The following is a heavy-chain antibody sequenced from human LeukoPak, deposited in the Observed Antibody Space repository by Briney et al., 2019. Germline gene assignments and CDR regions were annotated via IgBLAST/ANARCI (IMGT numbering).Heavy chain of an antibody. Sequence: GGSLRLSCAASGFTFSSYSMNWVRQAPGKGLEWVSYISSSSTIYYADSVKGRFTISRDNAKNSLYLHMNSLRAEDTAVYYCASTGGAPVGSLYSGSYYLDYWGQGTLVAVSS. V-gene: IGHV3-48*01. D-gene: IGHD1-26*01. CDR2: ISSSSTI. CDR1: GFTFSSYS. J-gene: IGHJ4*02. CDR3: ASTGGAPVGSLYSGSYYLDY.